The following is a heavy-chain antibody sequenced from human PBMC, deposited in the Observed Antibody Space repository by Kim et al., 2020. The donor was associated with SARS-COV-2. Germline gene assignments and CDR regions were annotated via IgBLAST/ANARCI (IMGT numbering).Heavy chain of an antibody. CDR3: ARGVLGSGYFSGGYWY. V-gene: IGHV4-30-4*01. CDR2: IFYSGST. D-gene: IGHD3-22*01. Sequence: SETLSLTCTVSGGSISRGDYYWSWIRQPPGQGLEWIGYIFYSGSTSYNPSLKSRITISVDTSKNQFSLKLSSVTAADTAVYYCARGVLGSGYFSGGYWY. CDR1: GGSISRGDYY. J-gene: IGHJ2*01.